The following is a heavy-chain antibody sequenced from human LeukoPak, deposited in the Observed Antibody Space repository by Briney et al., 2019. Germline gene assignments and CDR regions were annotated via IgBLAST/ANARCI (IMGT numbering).Heavy chain of an antibody. CDR1: GGTFSSYA. CDR2: IIPILGIA. J-gene: IGHJ4*02. Sequence: GASVKVSCKASGGTFSSYAISWVRQAPGQGLEWMGRIIPILGIANYAQKFQGRVTITADTSTSTAYMELSSLRSEDTAVYYCARVDGAGEPRYIIGDYWGQGTLVTVSS. CDR3: ARVDGAGEPRYIIGDY. D-gene: IGHD3-10*01. V-gene: IGHV1-69*04.